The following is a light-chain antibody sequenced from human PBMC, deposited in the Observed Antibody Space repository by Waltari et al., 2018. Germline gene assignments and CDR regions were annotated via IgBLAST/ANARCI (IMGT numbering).Light chain of an antibody. CDR3: AAWDDSLNGRV. CDR1: SSNIGSNT. CDR2: SNK. Sequence: QSVLTQPPSASGTPGQRVTISCSGSSSNIGSNTVNWYQQLPGTAPKLLIYSNKRLPSGVPDRFSGSKSGTSASLAISGLQSEDEADYYCAAWDDSLNGRVFGGGTKLTVL. V-gene: IGLV1-44*01. J-gene: IGLJ2*01.